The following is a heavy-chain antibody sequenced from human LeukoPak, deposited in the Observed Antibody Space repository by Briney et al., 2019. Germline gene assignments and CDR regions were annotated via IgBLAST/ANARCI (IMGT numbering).Heavy chain of an antibody. J-gene: IGHJ5*02. D-gene: IGHD2-21*02. CDR1: GFFLTSYA. Sequence: GGSLRLSCVGSGFFLTSYATSWVRLTPGKGMQWVAGMYADGSVTQYEDAVKGRFTISRDTSKNTLYLQKNSLRDDDTALYYCVKDRTYGDGKWEFGLWGQGTPVTVSS. CDR2: MYADGSVT. V-gene: IGHV3-23*03. CDR3: VKDRTYGDGKWEFGL.